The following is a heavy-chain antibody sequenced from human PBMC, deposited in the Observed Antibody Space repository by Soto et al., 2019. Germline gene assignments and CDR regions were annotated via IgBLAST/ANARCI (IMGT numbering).Heavy chain of an antibody. V-gene: IGHV1-69*05. D-gene: IGHD3-22*01. CDR1: GGNFSRYA. CDR2: IIPVFRTT. CDR3: ARDTYYYDSSGYYYAFDI. Sequence: SVKVSCKASGGNFSRYAISWLRQAPGQGLEWMGGIIPVFRTTNYEQKLQGRVTITTDASMSTAYMELSSLTSEDTAVYYCARDTYYYDSSGYYYAFDIWGQGTMVTVSS. J-gene: IGHJ3*02.